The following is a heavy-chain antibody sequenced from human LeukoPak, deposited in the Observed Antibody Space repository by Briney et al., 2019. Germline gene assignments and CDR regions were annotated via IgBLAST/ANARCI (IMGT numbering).Heavy chain of an antibody. Sequence: GGTLRLSCAASGFTFSNHGINWVRQAPGKGLEWVSGISPSGDNTHYSDSVKGRFTISRDNSKNTLYLQMNSLRAEDTAVYYCARRAGAYSHPYDYWGQGTLVTVSS. CDR2: ISPSGDNT. D-gene: IGHD4/OR15-4a*01. J-gene: IGHJ4*02. CDR3: ARRAGAYSHPYDY. V-gene: IGHV3-23*01. CDR1: GFTFSNHG.